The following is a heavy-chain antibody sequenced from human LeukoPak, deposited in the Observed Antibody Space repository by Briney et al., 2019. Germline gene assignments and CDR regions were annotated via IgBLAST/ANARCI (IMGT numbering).Heavy chain of an antibody. Sequence: ASVKVCCKASGYTFTSYYMHWVRQAPGQGLEWMGIINPSGGSTSCAQKFQGRVTMTRDTSTSTVYMELSSLRSEDTAVYYCARDGYYYDSSGYYLDYWGQGTLVTVSS. J-gene: IGHJ4*02. CDR2: INPSGGST. V-gene: IGHV1-46*01. D-gene: IGHD3-22*01. CDR3: ARDGYYYDSSGYYLDY. CDR1: GYTFTSYY.